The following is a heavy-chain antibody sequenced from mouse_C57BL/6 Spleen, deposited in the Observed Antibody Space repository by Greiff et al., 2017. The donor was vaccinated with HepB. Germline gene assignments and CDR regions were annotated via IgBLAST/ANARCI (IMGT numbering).Heavy chain of an antibody. CDR2: IDPSDSYT. V-gene: IGHV1-59*01. CDR3: ARWRMGSSYKYFDV. CDR1: GYTFTSYW. D-gene: IGHD1-1*01. J-gene: IGHJ1*03. Sequence: VQLQQPGAELVRPGTSVKLSCKASGYTFTSYWMHWVKQRPGQGLEWIGVIDPSDSYTNYNQKVKGKATLTVDTSSSTAYMQLSSLTSEDSAVYYWARWRMGSSYKYFDVGGTGTTVTVYS.